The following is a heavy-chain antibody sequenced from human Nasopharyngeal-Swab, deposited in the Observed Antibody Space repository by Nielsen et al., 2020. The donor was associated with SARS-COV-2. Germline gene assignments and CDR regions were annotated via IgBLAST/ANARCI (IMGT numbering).Heavy chain of an antibody. D-gene: IGHD2-21*02. CDR3: ARLGGDGWYFDL. Sequence: GESLKISCAASGFTFSSYWMHWVRQAPGKGLVWVSRINSDGSSTSYADSVKGRFTISRDNAKNSLYLQMNSLRAEDTAVYYCARLGGDGWYFDLWGRGTLVTVSS. CDR2: INSDGSST. CDR1: GFTFSSYW. J-gene: IGHJ2*01. V-gene: IGHV3-74*01.